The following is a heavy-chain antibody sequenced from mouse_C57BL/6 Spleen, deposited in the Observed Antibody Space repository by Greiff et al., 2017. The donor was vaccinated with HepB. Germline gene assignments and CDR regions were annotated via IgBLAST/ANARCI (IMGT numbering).Heavy chain of an antibody. V-gene: IGHV1-50*01. J-gene: IGHJ4*01. CDR3: ARSDYTTDYAMDY. Sequence: VQLQQPGAELVKPGASVKLSCKASGYTFTSYWMQWVKQRPGQGLEWIGEIDPSDSYTNYNQKFKGKATLTVDTSSSTAYMQLSSLTSEDAAVYYCARSDYTTDYAMDYWGQGTSVTVSS. D-gene: IGHD2-12*01. CDR1: GYTFTSYW. CDR2: IDPSDSYT.